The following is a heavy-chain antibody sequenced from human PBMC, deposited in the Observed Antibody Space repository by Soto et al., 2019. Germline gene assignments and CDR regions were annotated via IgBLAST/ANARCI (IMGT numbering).Heavy chain of an antibody. CDR3: AKDLFCGRPTAMGIRGFDS. CDR1: GGTFSSYA. Sequence: SVKVSCKASGGTFSSYAISWVRQAPGQGLEWMGGIIPIFGTANYAQKFQGRVTITADESTSTAYMELSSLRSEDTAVYYCAKDLFCGRPTAMGIRGFDSWGQGTLVTVSS. V-gene: IGHV1-69*13. D-gene: IGHD5-18*01. J-gene: IGHJ4*02. CDR2: IIPIFGTA.